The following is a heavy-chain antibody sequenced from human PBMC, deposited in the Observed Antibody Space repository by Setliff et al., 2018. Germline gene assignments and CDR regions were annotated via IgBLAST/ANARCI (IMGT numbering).Heavy chain of an antibody. CDR1: GYTFTSHY. CDR2: INPSSGRT. CDR3: ARDCFPYHYEGDFDI. J-gene: IGHJ3*02. V-gene: IGHV1-46*01. D-gene: IGHD3-22*01. Sequence: ASVKVSCKASGYTFTSHYMHWVRQAPGLGLEWMGTINPSSGRTSYAQKVQGRVTMTRDTSTSTVYMDMSSLRSEDTAVYYCARDCFPYHYEGDFDIWCPGKIVT.